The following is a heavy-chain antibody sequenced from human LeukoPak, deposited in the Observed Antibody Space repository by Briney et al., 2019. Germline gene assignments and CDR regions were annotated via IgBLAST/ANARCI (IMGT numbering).Heavy chain of an antibody. Sequence: GGSLRLSCTASASTFRSYVMAWVRQAPGKGPEWVSVITNSGGSTYYADPVKGRFTISRDNSKNTLYLQMTSLRAEDTAVYYCAKETFGLFDPWGQGTLVTVSS. J-gene: IGHJ5*02. D-gene: IGHD3-3*01. CDR2: ITNSGGST. V-gene: IGHV3-23*01. CDR1: ASTFRSYV. CDR3: AKETFGLFDP.